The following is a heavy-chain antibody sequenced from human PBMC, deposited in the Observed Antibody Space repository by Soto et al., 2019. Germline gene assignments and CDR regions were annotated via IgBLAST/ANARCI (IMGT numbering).Heavy chain of an antibody. Sequence: SETLSLTCTVSGGSISSYYWSWIRQPPGKGLEWIGYIYYSGSTNYNPSLKSRVTISVDTSKNQFSLKLSSVTAADTAVYYCARGNRELLFYYYYMDVWGKGTTVTVSS. V-gene: IGHV4-59*01. CDR2: IYYSGST. CDR3: ARGNRELLFYYYYMDV. D-gene: IGHD3-10*01. J-gene: IGHJ6*03. CDR1: GGSISSYY.